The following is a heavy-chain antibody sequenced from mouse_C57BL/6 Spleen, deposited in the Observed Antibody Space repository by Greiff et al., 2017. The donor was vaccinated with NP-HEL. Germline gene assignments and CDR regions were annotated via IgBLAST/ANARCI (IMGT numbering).Heavy chain of an antibody. J-gene: IGHJ3*01. CDR2: ISDGGSYT. CDR1: GFTFSSYA. V-gene: IGHV5-4*01. Sequence: DVRLVESGGGLVKPGGSLKLSCAASGFTFSSYAMSWVRQTPEKRLEWVATISDGGSYTYYPDNVKGRFTISRDNAKNNLYLQMSHLKSEDTAMYYCARETLYYSNPFAYWGQGTLVTVSA. D-gene: IGHD2-5*01. CDR3: ARETLYYSNPFAY.